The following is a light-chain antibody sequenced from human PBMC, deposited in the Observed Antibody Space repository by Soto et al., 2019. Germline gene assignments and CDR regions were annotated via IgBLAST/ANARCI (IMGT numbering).Light chain of an antibody. CDR3: QTWGTGSHYV. J-gene: IGLJ1*01. CDR1: SGHSSYA. V-gene: IGLV4-69*01. Sequence: QSVLTQSPSASASLGASVKLTCTLSSGHSSYAIAWHQQQPEKGPRYLMKLNSDGSHSKGDGIPDRFSGSSSGAERYLTISSLQSEDEADYYCQTWGTGSHYVFGPGTKLTVL. CDR2: LNSDGSH.